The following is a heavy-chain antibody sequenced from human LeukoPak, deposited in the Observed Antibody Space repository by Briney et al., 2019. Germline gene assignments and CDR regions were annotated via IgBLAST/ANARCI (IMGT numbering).Heavy chain of an antibody. D-gene: IGHD6-19*01. CDR2: IKQDGSEK. Sequence: GGSLRLSCAASGFIFTSYWMSWVRQAPGKGLEWVANIKQDGSEKYYVDSVKGRFTISRVNAKNSLYLQMNSLRADDTAVYYCARVSSSGWDYYYYYYMDVWGKGTTVTVSS. V-gene: IGHV3-7*01. CDR1: GFIFTSYW. CDR3: ARVSSSGWDYYYYYYMDV. J-gene: IGHJ6*03.